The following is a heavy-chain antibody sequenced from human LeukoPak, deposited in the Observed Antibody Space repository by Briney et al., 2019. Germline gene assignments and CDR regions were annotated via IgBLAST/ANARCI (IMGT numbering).Heavy chain of an antibody. Sequence: GASVKVSCKASGYTFTGYYMHWVRQAPGQGLEWMGWINPNSGGTNYAQKFQGRVTMTRDTSISTAYMELSRLRSDDTAVYCCAREKGYSGVIIPYDYWGQGTLVTVSS. CDR1: GYTFTGYY. J-gene: IGHJ4*02. D-gene: IGHD6-13*01. CDR3: AREKGYSGVIIPYDY. V-gene: IGHV1-2*02. CDR2: INPNSGGT.